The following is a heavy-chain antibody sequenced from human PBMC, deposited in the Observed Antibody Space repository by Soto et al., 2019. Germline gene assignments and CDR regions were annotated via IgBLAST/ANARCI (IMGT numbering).Heavy chain of an antibody. Sequence: QVQLVESGGGVVQPGRSLRLSCAASGFTFRNYGMHWVRQAPGKGLEWVAVIWYDGSNKYYADSVKGRFTISRDNSKNTLHQQMNSLRAEDTAVYYCTRDVSSRYFDLWGRGSLVTVSS. V-gene: IGHV3-33*01. CDR3: TRDVSSRYFDL. J-gene: IGHJ2*01. CDR1: GFTFRNYG. CDR2: IWYDGSNK.